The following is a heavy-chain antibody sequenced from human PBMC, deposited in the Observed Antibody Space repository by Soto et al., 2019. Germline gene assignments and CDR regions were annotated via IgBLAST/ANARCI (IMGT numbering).Heavy chain of an antibody. V-gene: IGHV5-51*01. D-gene: IGHD3-22*01. CDR2: VYPGDSKT. CDR3: ARHPNYYDSSGYYYSDS. CDR1: GFTFTNYL. J-gene: IGHJ4*02. Sequence: PXESLKISWKCSGFTFTNYLIALVLQMPGKGLEWMGIVYPGDSKTRYSPSFQGQVTISADKSITTAFLQWSSLKASDTAMYYCARHPNYYDSSGYYYSDSWGQGTLVTVSS.